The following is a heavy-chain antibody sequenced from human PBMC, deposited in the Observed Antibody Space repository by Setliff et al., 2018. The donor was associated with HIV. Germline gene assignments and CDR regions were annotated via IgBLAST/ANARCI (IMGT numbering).Heavy chain of an antibody. CDR2: IWFDGSNR. CDR3: YVFWWSLDY. V-gene: IGHV3-33*01. CDR1: GLAFTNYG. D-gene: IGHD2-21*01. Sequence: PGGSLRLSCTASGLAFTNYGMHWVRQAPGKGLEWLAVIWFDGSNRYYADSVKGRFTISRDNSKNTLYLQMDSLRAEDTAVYYCYVFWWSLDYWGQGTLVTVSS. J-gene: IGHJ4*02.